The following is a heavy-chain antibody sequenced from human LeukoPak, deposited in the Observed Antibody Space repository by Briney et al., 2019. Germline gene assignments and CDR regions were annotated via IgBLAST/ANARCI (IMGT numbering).Heavy chain of an antibody. D-gene: IGHD3-10*01. J-gene: IGHJ4*02. V-gene: IGHV3-23*01. Sequence: HAGGSLRLSCAASGFTFSSYAMNGVRQAPGKGREWFSSISGGAGGAAYADSVKGRFTMSRDNSKNTLYLQMNSLRAEDTAVYYCAEDGGYGSGSYYPDYWGQGTLVTVSS. CDR3: AEDGGYGSGSYYPDY. CDR2: ISGGAGGA. CDR1: GFTFSSYA.